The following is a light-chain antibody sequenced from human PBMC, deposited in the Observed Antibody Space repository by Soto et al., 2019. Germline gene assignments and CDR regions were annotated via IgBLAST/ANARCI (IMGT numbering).Light chain of an antibody. CDR1: QDVGNF. Sequence: QMTQSQSSLSASIGDRFTICFQSSQDVGNFLNWYQQRPGKAPYLLIYDASNLDSGVSSRFSGSGSGRDFSFTITSLQPDDVATYFCQQYGSLPITFGQGTRLEIK. CDR2: DAS. CDR3: QQYGSLPIT. J-gene: IGKJ5*01. V-gene: IGKV1-33*01.